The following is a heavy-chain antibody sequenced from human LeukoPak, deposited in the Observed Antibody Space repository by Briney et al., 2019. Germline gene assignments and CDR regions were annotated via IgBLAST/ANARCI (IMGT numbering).Heavy chain of an antibody. V-gene: IGHV1-2*02. Sequence: ASVKVSCTAPGDTFTEYYTHWVRVAPGQGLEWMGWINPNSGGTNYAQRFQGRVTMTSDTSISTAYMELSRLRSDDTAVYYCERAERTVGFEYWAQGTLVTVSS. CDR2: INPNSGGT. CDR3: ERAERTVGFEY. D-gene: IGHD3/OR15-3a*01. CDR1: GDTFTEYY. J-gene: IGHJ4*02.